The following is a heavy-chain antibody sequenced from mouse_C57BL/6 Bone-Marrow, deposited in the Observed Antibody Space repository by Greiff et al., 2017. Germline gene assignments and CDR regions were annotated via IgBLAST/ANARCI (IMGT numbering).Heavy chain of an antibody. J-gene: IGHJ2*01. V-gene: IGHV1-69*01. Sequence: QVQLQQPGAELVMPGASVKLSCKASGYTFTSYWMHWVKQRPGQGLEWIGEIDPSDSYTNYNQKFKGKSTLTVDKSSSTAYMQLSSLTSEHSAVYYCARGGYYLDYWGQGTTLTVSS. D-gene: IGHD3-1*01. CDR2: IDPSDSYT. CDR1: GYTFTSYW. CDR3: ARGGYYLDY.